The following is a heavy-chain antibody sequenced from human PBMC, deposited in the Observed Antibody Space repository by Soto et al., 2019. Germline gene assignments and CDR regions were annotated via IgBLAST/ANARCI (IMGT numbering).Heavy chain of an antibody. D-gene: IGHD4-17*01. CDR2: IYYSGST. V-gene: IGHV4-59*08. CDR1: GGSISSYY. J-gene: IGHJ4*02. CDR3: ARHETTVITGGN. Sequence: QVQLQESGPGLVKPSETLSLTCTVSGGSISSYYWSWIRQPPGQGLEWVGYIYYSGSTNYNPSLKSRVTISVDKAQDHFSLELSSVPAADPVVYYCARHETTVITGGNWGQGTLVNVSS.